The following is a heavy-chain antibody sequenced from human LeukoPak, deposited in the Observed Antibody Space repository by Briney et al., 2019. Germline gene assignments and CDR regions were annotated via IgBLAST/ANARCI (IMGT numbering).Heavy chain of an antibody. D-gene: IGHD1-14*01. V-gene: IGHV3-7*01. CDR2: INKDGSEE. CDR1: GFTLGSYL. CDR3: ARSNPNRNALDL. Sequence: PGGSLRLSCAASGFTLGSYLMSWVRQAPGRGLEWVANINKDGSEETYLDSVKGRFTVSRDNAKNSLFLQMNSLRGDDTAVYYCARSNPNRNALDLWGQGTMVTISS. J-gene: IGHJ3*01.